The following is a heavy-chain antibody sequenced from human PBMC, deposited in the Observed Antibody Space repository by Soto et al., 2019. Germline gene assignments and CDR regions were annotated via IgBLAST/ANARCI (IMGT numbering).Heavy chain of an antibody. CDR1: GFTFSYG. CDR3: AKLVIGYCSGNTCDDY. Sequence: VQLLASGGGLIQPGGSLRLSCAASGFTFSYGIHWLRQAPGKGLEWVAYISYDSSNKFYGDSVKGRFTISRDNSKNTQFLQVNSLRAEDTAVYYCAKLVIGYCSGNTCDDYWGQGTLVAVSS. D-gene: IGHD2-15*01. J-gene: IGHJ4*02. CDR2: ISYDSSNK. V-gene: IGHV3-30*18.